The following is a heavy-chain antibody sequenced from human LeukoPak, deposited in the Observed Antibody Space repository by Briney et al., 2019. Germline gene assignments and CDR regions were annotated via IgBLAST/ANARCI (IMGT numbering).Heavy chain of an antibody. CDR1: GGSISSSSYY. J-gene: IGHJ4*02. Sequence: PSETLSLTCTVSGGSISSSSYYWGWIRQPPGKGLEWIGSIYYSGSTYYNPSLKSRVTISVDTSKNQFSLKLSSVTAADTAVYYCARDRKGMVTGYFDYWGQGTLVTVSS. CDR2: IYYSGST. CDR3: ARDRKGMVTGYFDY. D-gene: IGHD5-18*01. V-gene: IGHV4-39*07.